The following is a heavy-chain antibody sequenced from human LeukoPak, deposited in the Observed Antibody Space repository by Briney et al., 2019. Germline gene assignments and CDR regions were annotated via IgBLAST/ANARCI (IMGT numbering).Heavy chain of an antibody. J-gene: IGHJ4*02. Sequence: SVKVSCKASGGTFSSYAISWVRQAPGQGLEWMGGIIPIFGTANYAQKFQGRVTITADESTSTAYMELSSLRSEDTAVYYCARNGADFWSGYYGDYWGQGTLVTVSS. CDR3: ARNGADFWSGYYGDY. V-gene: IGHV1-69*13. CDR2: IIPIFGTA. D-gene: IGHD3-3*01. CDR1: GGTFSSYA.